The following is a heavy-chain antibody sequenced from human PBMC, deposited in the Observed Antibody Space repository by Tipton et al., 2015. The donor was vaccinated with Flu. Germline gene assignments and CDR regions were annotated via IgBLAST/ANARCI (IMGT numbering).Heavy chain of an antibody. D-gene: IGHD5-24*01. V-gene: IGHV3-23*01. J-gene: IGHJ4*02. CDR3: ANSLRDGYNLAY. CDR2: ISGSGGST. Sequence: CAASGFTFSSYAMSWVRQAPGKGLEWVSAISGSGGSTYYADSGKGRFTISRDNSKNTLYLQMNSLRAEDTAVYYCANSLRDGYNLAYWGQGTLVTVPS. CDR1: GFTFSSYA.